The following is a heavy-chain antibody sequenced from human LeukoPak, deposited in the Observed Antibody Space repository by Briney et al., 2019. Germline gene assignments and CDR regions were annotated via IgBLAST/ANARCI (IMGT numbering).Heavy chain of an antibody. Sequence: KPSETLSLTCAVYGGSFSGYYWIWIRQPPGKGLEWIGEINHSGSTNYNPSLKSRVTMSVDTSKNQFSLHLSSVTAADTAVYYCARAPVATPSEFDYWGQGTLVTVSS. CDR3: ARAPVATPSEFDY. V-gene: IGHV4-34*01. D-gene: IGHD5-12*01. CDR2: INHSGST. J-gene: IGHJ4*02. CDR1: GGSFSGYY.